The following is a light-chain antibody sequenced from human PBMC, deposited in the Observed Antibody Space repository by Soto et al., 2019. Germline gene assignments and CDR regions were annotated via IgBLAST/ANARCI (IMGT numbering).Light chain of an antibody. CDR3: QQYGSSLLT. V-gene: IGKV3-20*01. Sequence: EIVLTQSPGTLSLSPGERATISCRASQSVSSSYLAWYQQKPGQAPRLLIYGASSRATGILDRFSGSGSGTDFTLTISRLEPEDFAVYYCQQYGSSLLTFGGGTKVDIK. CDR1: QSVSSSY. J-gene: IGKJ4*01. CDR2: GAS.